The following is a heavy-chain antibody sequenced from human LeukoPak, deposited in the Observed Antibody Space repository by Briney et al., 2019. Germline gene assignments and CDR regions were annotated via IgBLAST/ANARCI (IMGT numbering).Heavy chain of an antibody. Sequence: EASVKVSCKSSGYIFTDHFIHWVRQAPGQGLEWMGWINPNSGGTNNAQKFQGRVTMTGDTSISTAYMELSRLRSDDTAVYYCARTHDYGDYYGMDVWGQGTTVTVSS. CDR1: GYIFTDHF. D-gene: IGHD4-17*01. CDR2: INPNSGGT. V-gene: IGHV1-2*02. CDR3: ARTHDYGDYYGMDV. J-gene: IGHJ6*02.